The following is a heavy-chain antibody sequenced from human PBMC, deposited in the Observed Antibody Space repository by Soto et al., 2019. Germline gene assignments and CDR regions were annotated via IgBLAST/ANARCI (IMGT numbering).Heavy chain of an antibody. CDR2: ISSSSSYI. V-gene: IGHV3-21*01. Sequence: GGSLRLSCAASGFTFSSYSMNWVRQAPGKGLEWVSSISSSSSYIYYADSVKGRFTISRDNAKNSLYLQMNSLRAEDTAVYYCARDAGDWLTDYYYYGMDVWGQGTTVTVSS. J-gene: IGHJ6*02. CDR1: GFTFSSYS. CDR3: ARDAGDWLTDYYYYGMDV. D-gene: IGHD3-9*01.